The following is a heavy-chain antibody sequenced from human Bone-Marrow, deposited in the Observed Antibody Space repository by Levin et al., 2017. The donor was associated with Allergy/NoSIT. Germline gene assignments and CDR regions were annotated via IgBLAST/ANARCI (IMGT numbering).Heavy chain of an antibody. J-gene: IGHJ6*03. CDR3: ARDGEYCSGASCYYYYYYMDV. V-gene: IGHV4-61*01. D-gene: IGHD2-15*01. CDR1: GGSVSSGTNY. Sequence: PSETLSLSCTVSGGSVSSGTNYWSWIRQAPGKGLEWIGYINYSGSTNYNPSLQSRVTMSVDTSKNQFSLKLSSVTVADTAVYYCARDGEYCSGASCYYYYYYMDVWGKGTTVTVSS. CDR2: INYSGST.